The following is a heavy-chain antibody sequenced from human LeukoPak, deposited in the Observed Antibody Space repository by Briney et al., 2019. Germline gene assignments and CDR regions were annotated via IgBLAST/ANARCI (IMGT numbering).Heavy chain of an antibody. CDR2: ISYDGSNK. V-gene: IGHV3-30-3*01. CDR3: ARDSSGYGYFDY. CDR1: GFTFSSYA. J-gene: IGHJ4*02. D-gene: IGHD5-12*01. Sequence: HAGGSLRLSCAASGFTFSSYAMHWVRQAPGKGLEWVAVISYDGSNKYYADSVKGRFTISRDNSKNTLYLQVNSLRAEDTAVYYCARDSSGYGYFDYWGQGSLVTVSP.